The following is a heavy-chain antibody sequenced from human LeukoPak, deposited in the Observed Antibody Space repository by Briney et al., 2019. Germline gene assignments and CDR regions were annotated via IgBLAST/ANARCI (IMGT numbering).Heavy chain of an antibody. Sequence: PSETLSLTCTVSGGSISNYHWSWIRQPPGKGLEWIGYIYYSGSTNYSPSLKSRVTISVDTSKNQFSLKLSSVTAADTAVYYCAAEEGGSHGLPDFWGQGTLVTVSS. CDR2: IYYSGST. V-gene: IGHV4-59*12. J-gene: IGHJ4*02. CDR3: AAEEGGSHGLPDF. CDR1: GGSISNYH. D-gene: IGHD1-26*01.